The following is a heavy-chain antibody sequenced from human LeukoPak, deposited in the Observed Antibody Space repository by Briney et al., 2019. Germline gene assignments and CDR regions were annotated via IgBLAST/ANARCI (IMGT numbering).Heavy chain of an antibody. D-gene: IGHD2-15*01. CDR1: GGSISRYC. J-gene: IGHJ3*01. CDR2: IFHSGNT. Sequence: PSETLSLTYTVSGGSISRYCWSWIRRPPGKGLEWIGYIFHSGNTKYNPSLKSRVTISLDTSKKQFSLKLTSVTASDTAVYFCARHEGHCTGGNCYSNAFDVWSQGTMVTVSS. CDR3: ARHEGHCTGGNCYSNAFDV. V-gene: IGHV4-59*08.